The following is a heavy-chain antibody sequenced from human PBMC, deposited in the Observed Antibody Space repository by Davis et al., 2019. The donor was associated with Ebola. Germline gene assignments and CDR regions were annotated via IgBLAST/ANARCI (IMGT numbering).Heavy chain of an antibody. CDR2: ISHDGSNR. CDR3: SGSGRWMDV. V-gene: IGHV3-30*07. J-gene: IGHJ6*04. CDR1: EFTFRDYS. D-gene: IGHD6-19*01. Sequence: GESLKISCVASEFTFRDYSINWIRQAPGKGLEWMSIISHDGSNRFYADSVKGRFTISRDNSKNTLYLQMNSLQTEDTGVYYCSGSGRWMDVWGKGTTVTVSS.